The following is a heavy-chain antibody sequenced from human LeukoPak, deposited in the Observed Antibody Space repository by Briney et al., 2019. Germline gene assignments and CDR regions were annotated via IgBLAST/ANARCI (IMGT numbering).Heavy chain of an antibody. V-gene: IGHV3-21*06. D-gene: IGHD3-10*01. CDR3: GRAFPPLRTSSSGDL. Sequence: PGGSLRLSCSASGFTFSDYDMNWIRQATGKGLEWISAICGRSSHTYLGDSVKGPFSITRDNANNLLYLQMNGLGAEDTAVYYCGRAFPPLRTSSSGDLWGQGTLVTVSS. CDR1: GFTFSDYD. J-gene: IGHJ4*02. CDR2: ICGRSSHT.